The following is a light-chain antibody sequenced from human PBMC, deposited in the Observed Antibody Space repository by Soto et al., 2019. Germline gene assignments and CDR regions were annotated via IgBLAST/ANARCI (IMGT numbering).Light chain of an antibody. V-gene: IGKV3-20*01. CDR2: AAS. CDR3: QQCGSSPWT. CDR1: QSVIRRF. J-gene: IGKJ1*01. Sequence: EGVLTQFPGTLSLSPGDRATLSCRASQSVIRRFFAWYQQKPGQAPRLLIYAASSRATGIPDRFSGGGSGTDFTLTISRLEPEDFAVYYCQQCGSSPWTFGQGTKV.